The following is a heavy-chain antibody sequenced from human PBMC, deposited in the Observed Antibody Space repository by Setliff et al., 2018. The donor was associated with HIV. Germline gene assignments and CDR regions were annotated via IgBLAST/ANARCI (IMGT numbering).Heavy chain of an antibody. CDR1: GGSISSYY. J-gene: IGHJ3*02. Sequence: LSLTCTVSGGSISSYYWSRIRQPPGKGLEWIGYIYYSGSTNYNPSLKSRVTISVDTSKNQFSLKLSSVTAADTAVYYCARGTIRDAFDIWGQGTMVTVSS. D-gene: IGHD2-2*02. V-gene: IGHV4-59*01. CDR3: ARGTIRDAFDI. CDR2: IYYSGST.